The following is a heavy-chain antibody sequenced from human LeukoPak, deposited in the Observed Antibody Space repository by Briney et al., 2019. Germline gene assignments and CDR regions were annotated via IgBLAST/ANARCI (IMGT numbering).Heavy chain of an antibody. CDR1: GFTFSGYW. CDR3: AKDGVPSRYFGRNYFDY. CDR2: ISGSGGST. D-gene: IGHD3-9*01. Sequence: GGSLRLSCAASGFTFSGYWMSWVRQAPGKGLEWVSAISGSGGSTYSADSVKGRFTISRDNSKNTLYLKMNNLRAEDTAVYYCAKDGVPSRYFGRNYFDYWGQGALVTVSS. V-gene: IGHV3-23*01. J-gene: IGHJ4*02.